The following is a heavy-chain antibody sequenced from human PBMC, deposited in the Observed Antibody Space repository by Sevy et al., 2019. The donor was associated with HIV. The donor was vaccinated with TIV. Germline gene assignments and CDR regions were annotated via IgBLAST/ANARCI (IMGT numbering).Heavy chain of an antibody. Sequence: QSQTLSLTCAISGDSVSSSSAAWNWFRQSPSRGLEWLRRTYHRSKWYNNYAVSVKSRVTINPDTSENQFSLHLNSVTPEDTAVYFCARGDELNSYYYGMDVWVQGTTVTVSS. CDR2: TYHRSKWYN. D-gene: IGHD1-1*01. J-gene: IGHJ6*02. CDR1: GDSVSSSSAA. CDR3: ARGDELNSYYYGMDV. V-gene: IGHV6-1*01.